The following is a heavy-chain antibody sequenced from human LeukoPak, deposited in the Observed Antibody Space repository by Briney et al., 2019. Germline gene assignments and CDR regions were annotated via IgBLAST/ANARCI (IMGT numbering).Heavy chain of an antibody. D-gene: IGHD3-10*01. Sequence: PGGSLRLSCAASGFTFSSCAMSWVRQAPGKGLEWVSGISARGDSTHYADSVKGRFTISRDNSKSILHLQMNSLRAEDTAVYYCARYMVRGVIDWFDPWGQGTLVTVSS. V-gene: IGHV3-23*01. CDR3: ARYMVRGVIDWFDP. CDR1: GFTFSSCA. J-gene: IGHJ5*02. CDR2: ISARGDST.